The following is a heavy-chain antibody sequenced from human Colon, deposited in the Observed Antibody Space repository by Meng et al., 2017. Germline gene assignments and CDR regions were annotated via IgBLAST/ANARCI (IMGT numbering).Heavy chain of an antibody. J-gene: IGHJ5*02. V-gene: IGHV1-18*01. Sequence: VQSGAEVKKPVASVKVSCKASDYTFTNYGIGWVRQAPGQGLEWMGWINPYNGNTNYAQNRQGRVTMTTDTATSTASMELRSLRSDDTAVYYCARDSSGSYFDNWFDPWGQGTLVTVSS. CDR2: INPYNGNT. CDR1: DYTFTNYG. CDR3: ARDSSGSYFDNWFDP. D-gene: IGHD1-26*01.